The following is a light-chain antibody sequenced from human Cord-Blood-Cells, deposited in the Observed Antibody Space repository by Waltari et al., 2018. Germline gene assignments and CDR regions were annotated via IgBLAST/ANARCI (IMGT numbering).Light chain of an antibody. J-gene: IGKJ4*02. CDR3: QQRSNWPPLT. CDR2: DAS. V-gene: IGKV3-11*01. Sequence: EIVLTQSPATLSSSPGERATLSCRASQSVSSYLAWYQQKPGQAPRLLIYDASNRATGIPARFSGSGSGTDFTPTISSREQEDFAVYYCQQRSNWPPLTFGGGTKVEIK. CDR1: QSVSSY.